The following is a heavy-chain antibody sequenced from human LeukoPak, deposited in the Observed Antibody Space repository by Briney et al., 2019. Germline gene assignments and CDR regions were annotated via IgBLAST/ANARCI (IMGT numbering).Heavy chain of an antibody. D-gene: IGHD4-11*01. V-gene: IGHV4-34*01. CDR2: INHSGST. J-gene: IGHJ5*02. CDR3: ARDYSNYFDP. Sequence: PSETLSLTCAVYGGSFSGYYWSWIRQPPGKGLEWIGEINHSGSTNYNPSLKSRVTISVDTSKNQFSLKLSSVTAADTAVYYCARDYSNYFDPWGQGTLVTVSS. CDR1: GGSFSGYY.